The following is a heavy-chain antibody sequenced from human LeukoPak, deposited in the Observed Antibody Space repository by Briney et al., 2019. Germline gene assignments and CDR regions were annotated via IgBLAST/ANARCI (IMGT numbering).Heavy chain of an antibody. J-gene: IGHJ4*02. CDR3: TTDTQPPNDFWSGYFG. Sequence: PGGSLRLSCAASGFTFDDYAMHWVRQAPGKGLEWVGRIKSKTDGGTTDYAAPVKGRFTISRDDSKNTLYLQMNSLKTEDTAVYYCTTDTQPPNDFWSGYFGWGQGTLVTVSS. CDR1: GFTFDDYA. D-gene: IGHD3-3*01. CDR2: IKSKTDGGTT. V-gene: IGHV3-15*01.